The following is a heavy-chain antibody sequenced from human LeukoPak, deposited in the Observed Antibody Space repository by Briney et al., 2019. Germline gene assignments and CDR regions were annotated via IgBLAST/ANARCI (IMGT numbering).Heavy chain of an antibody. J-gene: IGHJ4*02. Sequence: ASVKVSCKASGYSFIAYHMHWVRQAPGQGLEWMGWINPNSGGTNYAQKFQGRVTMTRDTSISTAYMELSSLRSEDTAVYYCATSITIFGVVLYWGQGTLVTVSS. CDR1: GYSFIAYH. CDR2: INPNSGGT. D-gene: IGHD3-3*01. V-gene: IGHV1-2*02. CDR3: ATSITIFGVVLY.